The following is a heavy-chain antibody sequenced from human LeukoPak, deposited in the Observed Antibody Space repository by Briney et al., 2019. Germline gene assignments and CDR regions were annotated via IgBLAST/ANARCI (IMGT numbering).Heavy chain of an antibody. CDR3: VRGPDAATGTY. CDR2: IVTLFGTS. Sequence: SVKVSCKASGGTFINFTFSWVRQAPGQGLEGVGRIVTLFGTSYYSEEFQGKVTITADKSTSTVYLEFISLTSGDTAVYYCVRGPDAATGTYWGQGTLVSVPS. V-gene: IGHV1-69*08. CDR1: GGTFINFT. D-gene: IGHD1-1*01. J-gene: IGHJ4*02.